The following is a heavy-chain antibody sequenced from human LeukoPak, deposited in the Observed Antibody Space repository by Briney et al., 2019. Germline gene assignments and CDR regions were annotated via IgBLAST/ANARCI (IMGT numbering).Heavy chain of an antibody. CDR3: ARGRATVTTLSGMDV. CDR2: INPNTGGT. V-gene: IGHV1-2*04. Sequence: GASVEVSCKASGYTFTSYAMHWVRQAPGQGLEWMGWINPNTGGTNYAQKFQGWVTMTRDTSISTAYMELSRLRSDGTAVYYCARGRATVTTLSGMDVWGQGTTVTVSS. CDR1: GYTFTSYA. J-gene: IGHJ6*02. D-gene: IGHD4-17*01.